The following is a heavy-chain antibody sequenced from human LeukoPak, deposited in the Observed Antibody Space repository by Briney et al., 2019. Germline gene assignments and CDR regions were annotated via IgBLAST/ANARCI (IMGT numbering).Heavy chain of an antibody. CDR2: INPDSGGT. CDR1: GYTFTGYY. CDR3: ARALGYCSGGSCYSFGY. J-gene: IGHJ4*02. D-gene: IGHD2-15*01. Sequence: ASVKVSCKASGYTFTGYYMHWVRQAPGQGLEWMGWINPDSGGTNYAQKLQGRVTMTRDTSISTAYMELSRLRSDDTAVYYCARALGYCSGGSCYSFGYWGQGTLVTVSS. V-gene: IGHV1-2*02.